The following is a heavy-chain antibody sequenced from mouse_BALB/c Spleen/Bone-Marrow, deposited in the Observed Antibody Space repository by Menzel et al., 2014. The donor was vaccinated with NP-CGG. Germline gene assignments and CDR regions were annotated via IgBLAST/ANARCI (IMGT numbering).Heavy chain of an antibody. Sequence: QVQLQQSGPGLAKPGASVKMSCKASGYTFXDTWIHWIKQRPGQGLEWIGYINPSTGYAEYNQNFKDKATLTVDKSSSTAYMQLSSLTAEDAAVYYCARDYWGQGTTLTVSS. CDR2: INPSTGYA. CDR1: GYTFXDTW. CDR3: ARDY. J-gene: IGHJ2*01. V-gene: IGHV1-7*01.